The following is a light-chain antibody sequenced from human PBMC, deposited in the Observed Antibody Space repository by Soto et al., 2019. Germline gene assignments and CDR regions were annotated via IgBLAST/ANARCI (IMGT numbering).Light chain of an antibody. CDR3: QQTYSTPFFT. J-gene: IGKJ3*01. V-gene: IGKV1-39*01. CDR2: GAT. Sequence: DIQMTQSPSSLSASVGDRVTITCRAGQRISSYLNWYQQKPGKAPKLLIYGATSLQSGVPSRFSGRGSGTDFTLTISTLQPEDFATYYCQQTYSTPFFTFGPGTNVDF. CDR1: QRISSY.